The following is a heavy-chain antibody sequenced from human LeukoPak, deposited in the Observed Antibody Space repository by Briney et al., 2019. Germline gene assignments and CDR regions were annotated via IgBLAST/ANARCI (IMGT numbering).Heavy chain of an antibody. J-gene: IGHJ6*03. CDR1: GFTFSSNS. Sequence: GGSLRLSCAVSGFTFSSNSMKWVRQAPGKGLEWVSSISSSSTYIYYADSRNGRFTISRDNAKKSLYLQMNSLRAEDTALYYCARDGDTVLTRGYYYYLDVWGKGTTVTVSS. CDR2: ISSSSTYI. D-gene: IGHD3-10*01. CDR3: ARDGDTVLTRGYYYYLDV. V-gene: IGHV3-21*01.